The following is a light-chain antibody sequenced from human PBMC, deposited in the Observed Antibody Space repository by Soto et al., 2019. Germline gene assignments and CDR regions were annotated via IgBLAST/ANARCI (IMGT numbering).Light chain of an antibody. J-gene: IGKJ3*01. Sequence: DIQMTQSPSSLSASVGDRVTITCRASQSISSYLNWYQQKPGKAPKLLIYAASSLHSGVPSRFSGSGSGTDFTRTISSLQPEDFATYYCQQSYSTPPFTFGTGTKVYIK. CDR3: QQSYSTPPFT. V-gene: IGKV1-39*01. CDR2: AAS. CDR1: QSISSY.